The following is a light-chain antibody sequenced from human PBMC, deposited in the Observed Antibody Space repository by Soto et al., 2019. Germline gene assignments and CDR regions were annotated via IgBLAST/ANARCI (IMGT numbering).Light chain of an antibody. Sequence: EIVLTQSPATLSLSPGERATLSCRASQSVSNYLAWYQQKPGQAPRLLIYDASNRASGIPARFSGSGSGTDFTLTISSLDPEDFAVYYCQQYGGSPPYTFGRGTKLDVK. V-gene: IGKV3-11*01. J-gene: IGKJ2*01. CDR2: DAS. CDR1: QSVSNY. CDR3: QQYGGSPPYT.